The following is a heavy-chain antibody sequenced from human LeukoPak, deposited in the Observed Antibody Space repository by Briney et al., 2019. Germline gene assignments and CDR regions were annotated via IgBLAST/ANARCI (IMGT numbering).Heavy chain of an antibody. J-gene: IGHJ4*02. D-gene: IGHD5-12*01. Sequence: SETLSLTCTVSGDSSSSYYWSWIRQPPGKTLEWIGYIHSSGRTNYNPSLKSRVTMSVDTSKNQFSLKLSSVTAADTAVYYCVRGGGYLPDYWGQGTLATVSS. CDR1: GDSSSSYY. CDR2: IHSSGRT. CDR3: VRGGGYLPDY. V-gene: IGHV4-59*01.